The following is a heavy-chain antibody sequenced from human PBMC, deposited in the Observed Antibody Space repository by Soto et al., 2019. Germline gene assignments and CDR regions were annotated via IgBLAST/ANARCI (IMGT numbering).Heavy chain of an antibody. Sequence: GGSLRLSCAASGFTFSSYAMHWVRQAPGKGLEWVAVISYDGSNKYYADSVKGRFTISRDNSKNTLYLQMNSLRAEDTAVYYCVSMSYYDFWSGRYNAERWADVWGQGTTVTVSS. V-gene: IGHV3-30-3*01. CDR1: GFTFSSYA. D-gene: IGHD3-3*01. CDR2: ISYDGSNK. CDR3: VSMSYYDFWSGRYNAERWADV. J-gene: IGHJ6*02.